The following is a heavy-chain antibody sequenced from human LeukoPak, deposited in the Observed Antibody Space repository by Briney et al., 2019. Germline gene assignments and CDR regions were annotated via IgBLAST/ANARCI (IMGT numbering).Heavy chain of an antibody. CDR1: GGSISNYY. J-gene: IGHJ5*02. Sequence: SETLSLTCIVSGGSISNYYWSWIWQPPGKGLEWIASIYYSGTTNYNPTLKSRVTISVDTSKNQFSLKLSSVTAADTAVYYCARSPYSSSWYPFAPWGQGTLVTVSS. V-gene: IGHV4-59*12. CDR2: IYYSGTT. D-gene: IGHD6-13*01. CDR3: ARSPYSSSWYPFAP.